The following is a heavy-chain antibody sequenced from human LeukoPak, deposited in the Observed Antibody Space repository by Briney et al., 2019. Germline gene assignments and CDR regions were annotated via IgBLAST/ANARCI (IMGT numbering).Heavy chain of an antibody. J-gene: IGHJ4*02. CDR1: GGTFSSYA. V-gene: IGHV1-69*04. Sequence: SVKVSCKASGGTFSSYAISWVRQAPGQGLERMGRIIPILGIANYAQKFQGRVTITADKSTSTAYMELSSLRSEDTAVYYCARDRSNYYDSSGYDFDYWGQGTLVTVSS. CDR2: IIPILGIA. D-gene: IGHD3-22*01. CDR3: ARDRSNYYDSSGYDFDY.